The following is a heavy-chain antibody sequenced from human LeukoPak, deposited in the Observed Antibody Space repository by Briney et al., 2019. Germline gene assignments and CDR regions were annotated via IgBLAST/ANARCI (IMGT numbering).Heavy chain of an antibody. CDR3: ARTIGSGRKIYFDY. CDR2: IYSDGST. V-gene: IGHV4-39*01. D-gene: IGHD6-19*01. Sequence: SETLSLTCTVSGGSISTTSYFWGWIRLPPGKGLEWIGTIYSDGSTYYNPSLKTRVTISVDTSKNQFSLKLSSVTDADTAVYYCARTIGSGRKIYFDYWGQGILVTVSS. CDR1: GGSISTTSYF. J-gene: IGHJ4*02.